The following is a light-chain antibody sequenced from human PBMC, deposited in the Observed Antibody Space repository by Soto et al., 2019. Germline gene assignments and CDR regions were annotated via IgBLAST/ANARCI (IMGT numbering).Light chain of an antibody. CDR1: QSVSSY. J-gene: IGKJ1*01. CDR3: QQYNKWWT. Sequence: EIVLTQSPATLSFSPGERANLSCRASQSVSSYLAWYQQKPGQAPTLLIYDASNRATGIPARFSGSGSGTDFTLTISSLEPEDFAVYYCQQYNKWWTFGQGTKVDI. CDR2: DAS. V-gene: IGKV3-11*01.